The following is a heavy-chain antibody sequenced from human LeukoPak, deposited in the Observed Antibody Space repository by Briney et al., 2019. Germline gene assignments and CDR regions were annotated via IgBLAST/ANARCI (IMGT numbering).Heavy chain of an antibody. CDR1: GYTFTGYY. V-gene: IGHV1-2*06. J-gene: IGHJ4*02. D-gene: IGHD4-23*01. CDR2: INPNSGGT. Sequence: ASVKVSCKASGYTFTGYYMHWVRQAPGQGLEWMGRINPNSGGTNYAQKFQGRVTMTRDTSISTAYMELSRLRSDDTAVYYCARGRTVVTTCFDYWGQGTLVTVSS. CDR3: ARGRTVVTTCFDY.